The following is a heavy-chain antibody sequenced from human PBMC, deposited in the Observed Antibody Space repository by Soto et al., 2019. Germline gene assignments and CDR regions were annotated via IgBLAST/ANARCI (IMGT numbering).Heavy chain of an antibody. J-gene: IGHJ6*02. CDR3: ARGVRGYRQPYYYGMDV. D-gene: IGHD5-18*01. CDR2: IYYSGST. CDR1: GGSISSGGYY. V-gene: IGHV4-31*03. Sequence: SETLSLTCTVSGGSISSGGYYWSWIRQHPGKGLEWIGYIYYSGSTYYNPSLKSRVTISVDTSKNQFSLKLSSVTAADTAVYYCARGVRGYRQPYYYGMDVWGQGTTVTVSS.